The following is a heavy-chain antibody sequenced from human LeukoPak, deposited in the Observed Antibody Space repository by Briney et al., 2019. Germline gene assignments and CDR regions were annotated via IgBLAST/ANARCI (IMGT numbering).Heavy chain of an antibody. J-gene: IGHJ4*02. D-gene: IGHD1-26*01. CDR2: IYYSGST. Sequence: PSETLSLTCTVSGGSISSSSYYWGWIRQPPGKGLEWIGSIYYSGSTYYNPSLKSRVTISVDTSKNQFSLKLSSVTAADTAVYYCARQPLNSGSYFDDWGQGTLVTVSS. V-gene: IGHV4-39*01. CDR3: ARQPLNSGSYFDD. CDR1: GGSISSSSYY.